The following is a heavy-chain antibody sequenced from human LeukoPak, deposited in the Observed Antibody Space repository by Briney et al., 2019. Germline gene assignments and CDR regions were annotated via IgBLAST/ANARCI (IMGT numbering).Heavy chain of an antibody. D-gene: IGHD5-18*01. CDR2: TSDNGHT. V-gene: IGHV4-59*01. CDR1: GGSIRNYY. CDR3: ARWHSHGRYFDY. Sequence: SETLSLTCTVSGGSIRNYYWNWIRQPPGKELEWIGYTSDNGHTDYKPSLKSRVTISVDTSKNQFSLKLPSATAADTAMYYCARWHSHGRYFDYSGQGALVTVSS. J-gene: IGHJ4*02.